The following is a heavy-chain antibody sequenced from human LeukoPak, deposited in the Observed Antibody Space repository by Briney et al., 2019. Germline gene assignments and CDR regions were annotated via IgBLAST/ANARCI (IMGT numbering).Heavy chain of an antibody. CDR2: IYYSGST. CDR1: GGSISSYY. V-gene: IGHV4-59*01. J-gene: IGHJ3*02. CDR3: ARESTIGPRDAFDI. Sequence: SETLSLTCTVSGGSISSYYWSWIRQPPGKGLEWIGYIYYSGSTNYNPSLKSRVTISVDTSKNQFSLKLSSVTAADTAVYYCARESTIGPRDAFDIWGQGTMVTVSS.